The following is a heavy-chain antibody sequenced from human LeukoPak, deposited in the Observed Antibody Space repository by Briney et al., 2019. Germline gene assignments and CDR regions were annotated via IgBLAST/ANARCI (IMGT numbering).Heavy chain of an antibody. CDR3: ARHKGIRFLEWLLGNNWFDP. J-gene: IGHJ5*02. CDR2: IYYSGST. Sequence: SETLSLTCTVSGGSISSSSYYWGWIRQPPGKGLEWIGSIYYSGSTYYNPSLKSRVTISVDTSKNQFSLKLSSVTAADTAVYYCARHKGIRFLEWLLGNNWFDPWDQGTLVTVSS. CDR1: GGSISSSSYY. V-gene: IGHV4-39*01. D-gene: IGHD3-3*01.